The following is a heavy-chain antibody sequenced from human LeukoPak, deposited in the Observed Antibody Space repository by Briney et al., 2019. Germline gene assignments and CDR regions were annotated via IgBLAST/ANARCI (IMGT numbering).Heavy chain of an antibody. CDR2: IYTSGST. V-gene: IGHV4-4*07. D-gene: IGHD4-17*01. CDR3: ARHRNEYDYGDYQVIDY. Sequence: PSETLSLTCTVSGGSISSYYWSWIRQPAGKGLEWIGRIYTSGSTNYNPSLKSRVTISVDTSKNQFSLKLSSVTAADTAVYYCARHRNEYDYGDYQVIDYWGQGTLVTVSS. CDR1: GGSISSYY. J-gene: IGHJ4*02.